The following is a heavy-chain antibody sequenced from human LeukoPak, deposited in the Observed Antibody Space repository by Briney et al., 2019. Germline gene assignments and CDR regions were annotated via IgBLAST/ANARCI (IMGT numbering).Heavy chain of an antibody. V-gene: IGHV3-30*18. D-gene: IGHD6-19*01. Sequence: GGSLRLSCAASGFTFSSYGMHWVRQAPGKGLEWVAVISYDGSNKYYADSVKGRFTISRDNSKNTLYLQMNGLRAEDTAVYYCAKDGWTDAFDIWGQGTMVTVSS. CDR1: GFTFSSYG. CDR3: AKDGWTDAFDI. CDR2: ISYDGSNK. J-gene: IGHJ3*02.